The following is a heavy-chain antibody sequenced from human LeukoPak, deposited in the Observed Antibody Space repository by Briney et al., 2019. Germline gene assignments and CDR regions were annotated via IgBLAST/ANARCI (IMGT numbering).Heavy chain of an antibody. D-gene: IGHD2-2*01. Sequence: DSVKVSCKASGSTFTSYDINWVRQATGQGLEWMGWMNPNSGNTGYAQKFQGRVTITRNTSISTAYMELSSLRSEDTAVYYCALRGVPAAHDAFDIWGQGTMVTVSS. CDR1: GSTFTSYD. V-gene: IGHV1-8*03. CDR2: MNPNSGNT. CDR3: ALRGVPAAHDAFDI. J-gene: IGHJ3*02.